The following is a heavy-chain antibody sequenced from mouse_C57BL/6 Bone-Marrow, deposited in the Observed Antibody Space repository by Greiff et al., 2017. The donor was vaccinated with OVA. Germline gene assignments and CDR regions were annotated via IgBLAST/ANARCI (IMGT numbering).Heavy chain of an antibody. Sequence: VKLVESGAELARPGASVKLSCKASGYTFTSYGISWVKQRTGQGLEWIGEIYPRSGNTYYNEKFQGKATLTADKSSSTAYMELRSLTSEDSAVYFCARKDFYYFDYWGQGTTLTVSS. V-gene: IGHV1-81*01. CDR2: IYPRSGNT. CDR3: ARKDFYYFDY. J-gene: IGHJ2*01. CDR1: GYTFTSYG.